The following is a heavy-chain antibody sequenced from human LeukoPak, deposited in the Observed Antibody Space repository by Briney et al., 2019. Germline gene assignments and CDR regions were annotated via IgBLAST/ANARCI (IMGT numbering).Heavy chain of an antibody. CDR2: INHSGST. D-gene: IGHD3-3*01. Sequence: SETLSLTCAVYDGSFSGYYWSWIRQPPGKGLEWIGEINHSGSTNYNPSLKSRVTISLDTSKSQFSLKVRYVTAADTAVYYCARGLNDSWTGENYWGEGTLVTVSS. CDR3: ARGLNDSWTGENY. V-gene: IGHV4-34*01. J-gene: IGHJ4*02. CDR1: DGSFSGYY.